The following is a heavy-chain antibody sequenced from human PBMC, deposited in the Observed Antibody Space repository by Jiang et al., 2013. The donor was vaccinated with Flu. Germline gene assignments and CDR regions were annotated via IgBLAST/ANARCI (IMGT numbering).Heavy chain of an antibody. J-gene: IGHJ5*02. CDR3: VRELCTTWDIGWFDP. CDR1: GDSVSNNNAA. CDR2: TYYRSKWYA. Sequence: GLVKPSQTLSLTCAISGDSVSNNNAAWNWIRQSPSRGLEWLGRTYYRSKWYADYAVSVRSRLIINADTSKNQFSLQLYSVTPDDTAVYYCVRELCTTWDIGWFDPWGLGTLVTVSS. D-gene: IGHD2-15*01. V-gene: IGHV6-1*01.